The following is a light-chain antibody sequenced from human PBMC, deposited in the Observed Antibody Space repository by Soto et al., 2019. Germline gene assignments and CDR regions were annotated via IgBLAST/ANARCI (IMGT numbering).Light chain of an antibody. CDR3: LQDHDDSWT. CDR1: QGIESD. J-gene: IGKJ1*01. V-gene: IGKV1-6*01. Sequence: AIQMTQSPSSLSASVGDRITITCRASQGIESDLSWYQQRPGKAPKLLIYAASNVHSGVPPRFSGSRSGTEFTLTISNLQPEDFASYYCLQDHDDSWTFGQVTKVDIK. CDR2: AAS.